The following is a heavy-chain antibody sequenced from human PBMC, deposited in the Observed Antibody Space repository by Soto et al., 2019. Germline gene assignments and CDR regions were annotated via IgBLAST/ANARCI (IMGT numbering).Heavy chain of an antibody. V-gene: IGHV1-69*12. CDR1: GGTFSSYA. Sequence: QVQLVQSGAEVKKPGSSVKVSCKASGGTFSSYAINWVRQAPGQGLEWMGGIIPIFGTANYAQKFQGRVTITADESTSTAYMELGSLSSEDTAVYYCARGSGGSSYYYYGMDVWGQGTTVTVSS. CDR3: ARGSGGSSYYYYGMDV. CDR2: IIPIFGTA. J-gene: IGHJ6*02. D-gene: IGHD2-15*01.